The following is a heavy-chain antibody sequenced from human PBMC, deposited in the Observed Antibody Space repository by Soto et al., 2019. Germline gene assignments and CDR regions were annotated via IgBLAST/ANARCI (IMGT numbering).Heavy chain of an antibody. V-gene: IGHV3-72*01. Sequence: EEQLVESGGDLVQPGGSLTLSCAASGFTFTDHYMEWVRQAPGKGLEWVARSRNKAKGYSTDYAASVKGRFTVSRDLSKNSLYLHMTSLKTEDTAVYYCSRLEGGWGQGTLVTVSS. CDR2: SRNKAKGYST. D-gene: IGHD3-3*01. CDR3: SRLEGG. CDR1: GFTFTDHY. J-gene: IGHJ4*02.